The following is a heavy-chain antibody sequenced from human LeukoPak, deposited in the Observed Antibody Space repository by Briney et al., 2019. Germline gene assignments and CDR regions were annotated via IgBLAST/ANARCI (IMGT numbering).Heavy chain of an antibody. CDR3: ASEGDY. V-gene: IGHV3-30*04. J-gene: IGHJ4*02. CDR1: GFTFSTYA. CDR2: ISYDGSNK. Sequence: GGSLRLSCAASGFTFSTYAMHWVRQAPGRGLEWVAVISYDGSNKSYADSVKGRFTISRDNSKNTLYLQMNSLRAEDTAVYYCASEGDYWGQGTLVTVSS.